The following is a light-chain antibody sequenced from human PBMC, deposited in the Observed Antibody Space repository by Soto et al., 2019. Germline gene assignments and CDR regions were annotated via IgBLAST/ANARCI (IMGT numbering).Light chain of an antibody. CDR1: SSDVGVYNH. V-gene: IGLV2-14*01. J-gene: IGLJ3*02. CDR2: EVI. CDR3: CSYTSSNTWV. Sequence: QSALTQPASVSGSPGQSITISCTGTSSDVGVYNHVSWYQQHPNKAPKLMIYEVINRPSGVSNRFSGSKSANTASLTISGLQSEDEADYYCCSYTSSNTWVFGGGTKLTVL.